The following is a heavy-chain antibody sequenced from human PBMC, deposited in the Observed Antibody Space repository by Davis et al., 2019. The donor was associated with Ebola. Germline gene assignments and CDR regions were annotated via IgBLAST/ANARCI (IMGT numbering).Heavy chain of an antibody. CDR1: GFSFSSTW. D-gene: IGHD6-19*01. CDR3: ARGRAVAEFDY. CDR2: IHSDGTST. Sequence: HTGGSLRLSCAASGFSFSSTWMHWVRHAPGKGLVWVSRIHSDGTSTIYTDSVKGRFTISRDNAKNTLYLQMNSLRAEDTAVYYCARGRAVAEFDYWGQGTLVTVSS. J-gene: IGHJ4*02. V-gene: IGHV3-74*01.